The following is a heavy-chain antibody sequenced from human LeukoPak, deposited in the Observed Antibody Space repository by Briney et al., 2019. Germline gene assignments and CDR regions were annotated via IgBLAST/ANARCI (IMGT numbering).Heavy chain of an antibody. CDR1: GFSFSTYS. D-gene: IGHD3-22*01. Sequence: GGSLRLSCAASGFSFSTYSMNWVRQAPGKGLEWVSSISSSSTYIYYADSLKGRFTISRDNAKNSLYLQMNSLRAEDTAVYYCARDFYEDSSGRRSHWFDPWGQGTLVTVSS. CDR3: ARDFYEDSSGRRSHWFDP. J-gene: IGHJ5*02. CDR2: ISSSSTYI. V-gene: IGHV3-21*01.